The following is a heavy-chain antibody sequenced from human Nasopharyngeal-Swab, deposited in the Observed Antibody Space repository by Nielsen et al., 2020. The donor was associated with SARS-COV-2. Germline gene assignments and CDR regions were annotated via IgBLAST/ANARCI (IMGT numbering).Heavy chain of an antibody. J-gene: IGHJ5*02. CDR3: AREGSGSQYVRWFDP. V-gene: IGHV4-34*01. CDR2: INHSGST. Sequence: IRQCPGQGLEWIGEINHSGSTNYNPSLKSRVTISVDTSKNQFSLKLSSVTAADTAVYYCAREGSGSQYVRWFDPWGQGTLVTVSS. D-gene: IGHD1-26*01.